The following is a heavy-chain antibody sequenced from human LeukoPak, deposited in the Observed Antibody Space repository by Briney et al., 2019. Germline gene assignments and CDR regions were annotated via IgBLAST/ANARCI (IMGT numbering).Heavy chain of an antibody. CDR1: GGSVSSYY. CDR3: ARSKTATGPASNWYFDL. J-gene: IGHJ2*01. CDR2: IYYSGST. V-gene: IGHV4-59*02. Sequence: SETLSLTCTVSGGSVSSYYWSWIRQPPGKGLEWIGYIYYSGSTNYNPSLKSRVTISVDTSKNQFSLKLSSVTAADTAVYYCARSKTATGPASNWYFDLWGRGTLVTVSS. D-gene: IGHD6-13*01.